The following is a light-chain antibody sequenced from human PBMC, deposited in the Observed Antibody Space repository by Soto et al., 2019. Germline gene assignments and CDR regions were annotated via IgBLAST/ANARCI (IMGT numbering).Light chain of an antibody. Sequence: IMMTQFPATLAKAPGESVSLSCQVRNSVSTNVAWYQQKPAEAPRLLIIHASARAVAIPGRYSGSVSETEFNLTITSLPPEDSAVYFCHSYDKCSLVTFGQGTKV. J-gene: IGKJ1*01. CDR2: HAS. CDR1: NSVSTN. V-gene: IGKV3D-15*01. CDR3: HSYDKCSLVT.